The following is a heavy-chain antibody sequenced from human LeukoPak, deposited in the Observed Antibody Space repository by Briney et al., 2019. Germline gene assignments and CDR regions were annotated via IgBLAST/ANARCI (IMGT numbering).Heavy chain of an antibody. J-gene: IGHJ2*01. CDR3: ARDTQPTINHYWYFDL. CDR1: GGSISSYY. D-gene: IGHD5-24*01. Sequence: SETLSLTCTVSGGSISSYYWSWIRQPPGKGLEWIGYIYYSGSTNYNPSLKSRVTISVDTSKNQFSLKLSSVTAADTAVYYCARDTQPTINHYWYFDLWGRGTLVTVSS. CDR2: IYYSGST. V-gene: IGHV4-59*01.